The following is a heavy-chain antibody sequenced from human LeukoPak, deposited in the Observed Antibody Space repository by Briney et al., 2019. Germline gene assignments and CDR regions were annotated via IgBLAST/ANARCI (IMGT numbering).Heavy chain of an antibody. J-gene: IGHJ4*02. CDR2: TRSKPYDGTT. V-gene: IGHV3-49*03. CDR1: GFTFGDYL. D-gene: IGHD6-25*01. Sequence: GGSLRLSCTASGFTFGDYLMSWFRQAPGKELEWVGFTRSKPYDGTTEYAASVKGRFTISRDNSKSIAYLQMNSLESEDTAVYYCARARLLREFDYWGQGTLVTVSS. CDR3: ARARLLREFDY.